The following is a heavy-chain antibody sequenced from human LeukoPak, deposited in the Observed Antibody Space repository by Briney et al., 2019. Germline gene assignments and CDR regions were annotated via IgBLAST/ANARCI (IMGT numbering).Heavy chain of an antibody. CDR1: GDSISSGSYY. CDR3: ARNDVPLKFDY. D-gene: IGHD2-2*01. V-gene: IGHV4-39*01. J-gene: IGHJ4*02. CDR2: IYYSGTT. Sequence: NPSETLSLTCIVSGDSISSGSYYWGWIRQPPGEGLEWIGSIYYSGTTYYNPSLKSRVTISVDTYKNQFSLKVSSVTAADTAFYYCARNDVPLKFDYWGQGTLVTVSS.